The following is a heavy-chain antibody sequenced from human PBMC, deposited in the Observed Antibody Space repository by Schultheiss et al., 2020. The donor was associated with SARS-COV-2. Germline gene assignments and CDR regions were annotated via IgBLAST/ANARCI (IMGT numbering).Heavy chain of an antibody. CDR1: GFTFSSYG. CDR3: ARDPTYYDFWSGYIPLRYYYYGMDV. D-gene: IGHD3-3*01. J-gene: IGHJ6*02. Sequence: GGSLRLSCAASGFTFSSYGMHWVRQAPGKGLEWVAVIWYDGSNKYYADSVKGRFTISRDNSKNTLYLQMNSLRAEDTAVYYCARDPTYYDFWSGYIPLRYYYYGMDVWGQGTTVTVSS. CDR2: IWYDGSNK. V-gene: IGHV3-33*01.